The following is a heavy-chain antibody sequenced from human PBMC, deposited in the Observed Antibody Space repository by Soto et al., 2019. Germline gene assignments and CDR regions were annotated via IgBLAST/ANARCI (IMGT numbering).Heavy chain of an antibody. CDR2: INHSGST. CDR3: ATYSSGWYFMDY. D-gene: IGHD6-19*01. CDR1: GGSFSGYY. Sequence: SETLSLTCAVYGGSFSGYYWSWIRQPPGKGLEWIGEINHSGSTNYNPSLKSRVTISVDTSKNQFSLKLSSVTAADTAVYYCATYSSGWYFMDYWGQGTLVTVSS. V-gene: IGHV4-34*01. J-gene: IGHJ4*02.